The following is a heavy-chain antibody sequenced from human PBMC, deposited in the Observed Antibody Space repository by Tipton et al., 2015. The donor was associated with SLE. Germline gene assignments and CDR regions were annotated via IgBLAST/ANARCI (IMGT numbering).Heavy chain of an antibody. D-gene: IGHD2-21*01. CDR3: ARWGEELYCGSDCSYGWDV. V-gene: IGHV3-7*01. CDR1: GLTFSSYW. CDR2: IKEDGSET. J-gene: IGHJ6*02. Sequence: GSLRLSCVASGLTFSSYWMSWVRQAPGTGLEWVAHIKEDGSETFYVDSVKGRFTISRDNAKKSLYLQMDSLRVEDTAVYYCARWGEELYCGSDCSYGWDVWGQGTTVTVSS.